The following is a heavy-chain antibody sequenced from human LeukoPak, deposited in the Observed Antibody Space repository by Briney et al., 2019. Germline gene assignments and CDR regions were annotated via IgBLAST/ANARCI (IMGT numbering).Heavy chain of an antibody. CDR3: ATGRGPLISSSWYFSHYYYYMDV. Sequence: ASVKVSCKASGYTFTGYYMHWVRQAPGQGLEWMGWINPNSGGTNHAQKFQGRVTMTRDTSISTAYMELSRLRSDDTAVYYCATGRGPLISSSWYFSHYYYYMDVWGKGTTVTISS. J-gene: IGHJ6*03. CDR2: INPNSGGT. D-gene: IGHD6-13*01. V-gene: IGHV1-2*02. CDR1: GYTFTGYY.